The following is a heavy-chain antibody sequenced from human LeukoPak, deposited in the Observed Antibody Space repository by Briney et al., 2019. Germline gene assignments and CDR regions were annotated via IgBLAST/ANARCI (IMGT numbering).Heavy chain of an antibody. CDR3: ARESTGTGRYNWYDL. V-gene: IGHV4-61*02. CDR1: GGSFSSVTLY. J-gene: IGHJ4*02. CDR2: GNARGST. Sequence: PSETLSLTCSVSGGSFSSVTLYWSWIRQPAGKGLEWIGRGNARGSTDSNPSLRSRVTVSVDTSKYQVSLRLSSVTAADTAVYYCARESTGTGRYNWYDLWGQGTLVTVSS. D-gene: IGHD5-24*01.